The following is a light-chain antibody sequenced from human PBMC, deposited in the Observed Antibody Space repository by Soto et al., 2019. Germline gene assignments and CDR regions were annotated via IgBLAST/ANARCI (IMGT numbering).Light chain of an antibody. CDR1: ETVSTN. J-gene: IGKJ1*01. CDR3: QQYNSWPQT. Sequence: ETVLTQSPATLSVSPGERVTLTCRASETVSTNLAWYQQRPGQAPTLLIYDVSTGATGIPARFSGRRSGTEFTLTISSLQSEDFAVYYCQQYNSWPQTFGQGTKVEIK. CDR2: DVS. V-gene: IGKV3-15*01.